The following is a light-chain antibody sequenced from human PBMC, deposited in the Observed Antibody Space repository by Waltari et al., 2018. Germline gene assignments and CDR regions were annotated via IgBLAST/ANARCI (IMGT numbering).Light chain of an antibody. Sequence: DIQVTQSPSSLSASVGDRVTITCRASQSMSSFLNWYQQKPGKAPRLLISATSNLQSGVPSRFSGSGSGADCTLTINSLQPEDFATYYCLQSYSLSLFTFGPGTRVDSK. CDR2: ATS. CDR1: QSMSSF. CDR3: LQSYSLSLFT. J-gene: IGKJ3*01. V-gene: IGKV1-39*01.